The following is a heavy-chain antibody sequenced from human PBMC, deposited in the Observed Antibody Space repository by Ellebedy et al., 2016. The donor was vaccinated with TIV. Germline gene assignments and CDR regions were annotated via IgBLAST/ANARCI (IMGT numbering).Heavy chain of an antibody. Sequence: GESLKISCAASGFTFSSYSMNWVRQAPGKGLEWVSYISSSSSTIYYADSVKGRFTISRDNARKSLYLQMNSLRSEDTAFYYCVKGLDAFDIWGQGTMVTVSS. D-gene: IGHD3/OR15-3a*01. CDR2: ISSSSSTI. V-gene: IGHV3-48*04. CDR3: VKGLDAFDI. J-gene: IGHJ3*02. CDR1: GFTFSSYS.